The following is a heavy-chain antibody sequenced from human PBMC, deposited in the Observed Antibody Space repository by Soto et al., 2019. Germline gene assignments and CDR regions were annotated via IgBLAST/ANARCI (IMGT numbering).Heavy chain of an antibody. D-gene: IGHD3-22*01. Sequence: SVKVSCKASGGTFSSYAISWVRQAPGQGLEWMGGIIPIFGTANYAQKFQGRVTITADESTSTAYMELSSLRSEDTAVYYCASSSDYYDSSGDFDPWGRGTLVTVSS. CDR1: GGTFSSYA. CDR2: IIPIFGTA. J-gene: IGHJ5*02. CDR3: ASSSDYYDSSGDFDP. V-gene: IGHV1-69*13.